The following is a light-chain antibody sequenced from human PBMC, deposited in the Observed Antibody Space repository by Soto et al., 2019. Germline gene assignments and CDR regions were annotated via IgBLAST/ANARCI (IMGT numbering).Light chain of an antibody. CDR1: SGHSSYA. CDR2: LNRDGSH. V-gene: IGLV4-69*01. Sequence: QPVLTQSPSASASLGASGKLTCTLGSGHSSYAIALHQQQPEKGPRYFMKLNRDGSHSKGDGIPDRFSGSSSGAERYLTIPSLQSEDEADYYCPTLGTGTLVFGGGTKLTVL. CDR3: PTLGTGTLV. J-gene: IGLJ2*01.